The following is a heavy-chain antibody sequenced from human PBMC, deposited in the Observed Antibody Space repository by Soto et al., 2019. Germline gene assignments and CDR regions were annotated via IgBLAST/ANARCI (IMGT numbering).Heavy chain of an antibody. Sequence: QVQLQESGPGLVKPSGTLSLTCAVSGGSISSSNWWSWVRQPPGKGLEWIGEIYHSGSTNYNPSLKRRVTISVDRSKNQFSRKLSSVTAADTAVYYCARVAVAGTRVDYWGQGTLVTVSS. CDR2: IYHSGST. CDR3: ARVAVAGTRVDY. J-gene: IGHJ4*02. CDR1: GGSISSSNW. D-gene: IGHD6-19*01. V-gene: IGHV4-4*02.